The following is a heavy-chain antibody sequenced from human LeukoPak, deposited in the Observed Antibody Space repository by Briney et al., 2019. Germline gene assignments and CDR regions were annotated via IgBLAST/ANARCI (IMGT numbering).Heavy chain of an antibody. V-gene: IGHV4-59*08. J-gene: IGHJ5*02. Sequence: SETLSLTCNVYGGSISDYYWNWIRQPPGKGLEWIGYIHRSGTTSSNPSLKSRVTISIDTSKNQFSLNLKSVTAADTAIYYCARWPIHLGYCSGSSCHKWFDPWGQGTLVTVSS. D-gene: IGHD2-15*01. CDR2: IHRSGTT. CDR3: ARWPIHLGYCSGSSCHKWFDP. CDR1: GGSISDYY.